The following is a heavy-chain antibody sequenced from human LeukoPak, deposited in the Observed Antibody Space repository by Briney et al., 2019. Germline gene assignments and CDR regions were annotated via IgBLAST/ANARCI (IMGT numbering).Heavy chain of an antibody. D-gene: IGHD6-13*01. Sequence: GGSLRLSCAASGFTVSSNYMSWVRRAPGKGLEWVSSISGSGVNTYYADSVKGRFTISRDNSKNTLFLQTNSLRAEDTAVYYCARRLPYSTSWSNFDFWGQGTLVTVSS. CDR2: ISGSGVNT. CDR3: ARRLPYSTSWSNFDF. V-gene: IGHV3-23*01. CDR1: GFTVSSNY. J-gene: IGHJ4*02.